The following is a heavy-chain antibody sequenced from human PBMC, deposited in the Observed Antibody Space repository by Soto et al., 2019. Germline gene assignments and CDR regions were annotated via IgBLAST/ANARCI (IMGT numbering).Heavy chain of an antibody. J-gene: IGHJ4*02. CDR1: GFTFSRYN. V-gene: IGHV3-30-3*01. D-gene: IGHD5-12*01. CDR2: TSFEGTYK. CDR3: ARDGGFSGYDN. Sequence: PGGSLRLSCAASGFTFSRYNMHWVRQFPGKGLDWVAITSFEGTYKRYADSVKGRFTISRDNSKNTLYLQMNSLSTEDTAVYYCARDGGFSGYDNWGQGTLVTVSS.